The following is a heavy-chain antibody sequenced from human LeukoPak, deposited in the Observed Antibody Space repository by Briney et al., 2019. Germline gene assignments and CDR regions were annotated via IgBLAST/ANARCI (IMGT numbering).Heavy chain of an antibody. D-gene: IGHD1-26*01. CDR3: VKGVRMGVTSAFDI. Sequence: GGSLRLSCAAPAFTFSNYAMSWVRQAPGKGLEWVSGSTGTGYSPYYADSVKGRFTISRDNSKNTLYLQMNSLRAEDTAVYYCVKGVRMGVTSAFDIGGQGTMVTVSS. CDR2: STGTGYSP. CDR1: AFTFSNYA. V-gene: IGHV3-23*01. J-gene: IGHJ3*02.